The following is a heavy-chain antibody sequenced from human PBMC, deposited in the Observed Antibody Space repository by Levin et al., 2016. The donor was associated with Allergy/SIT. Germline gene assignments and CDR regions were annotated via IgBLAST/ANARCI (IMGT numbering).Heavy chain of an antibody. CDR1: GGSISDYY. CDR2: ISSSGNT. J-gene: IGHJ4*02. D-gene: IGHD5-24*01. Sequence: SETLSLTCTVSGGSISDYYWSWIRQPPGRGLEWIAYISSSGNTDYNPSLKSRITISVDTSKNQFSLKLSSVTAADTAVYYCTRDRRDGYNYVDYWARGPWSPSPQ. V-gene: IGHV4-59*01. CDR3: TRDRRDGYNYVDY.